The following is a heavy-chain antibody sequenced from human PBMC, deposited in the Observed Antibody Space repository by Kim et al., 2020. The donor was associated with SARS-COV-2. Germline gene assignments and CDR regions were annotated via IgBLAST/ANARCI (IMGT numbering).Heavy chain of an antibody. CDR2: ISSNGGST. V-gene: IGHV3-64D*09. CDR3: VKEGASSGCY. Sequence: GGSLRLSCSASGFTFRNSYMRWVRQAPGKGLEYVAAISSNGGSTYSADSVKGRFTISRDNSKNTLYLQMRSQRAKDTDVYDCVKEGASSGCYWG. CDR1: GFTFRNSY. D-gene: IGHD3-22*01. J-gene: IGHJ4*01.